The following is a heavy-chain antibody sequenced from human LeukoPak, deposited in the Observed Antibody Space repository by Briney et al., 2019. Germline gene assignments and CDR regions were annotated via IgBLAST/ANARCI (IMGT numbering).Heavy chain of an antibody. CDR3: ARAVSKSFDD. D-gene: IGHD5/OR15-5a*01. Sequence: SETLSLTCAVYGGSFSGYYWSWIRQPPGKGLEWIGEINHSGSTNYNPALKRRVTISVGTSTNQLSLKLSSVTAADTAVYYYARAVSKSFDDWGQGTPVTVSP. CDR2: INHSGST. V-gene: IGHV4-34*01. J-gene: IGHJ4*01. CDR1: GGSFSGYY.